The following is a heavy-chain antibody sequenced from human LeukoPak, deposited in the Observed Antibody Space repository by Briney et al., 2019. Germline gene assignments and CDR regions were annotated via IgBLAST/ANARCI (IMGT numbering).Heavy chain of an antibody. CDR3: ARGEGWFDP. CDR2: ISWNSGSI. Sequence: GRSLRLSCAASGFTFDDYAMRWVRQAPGNGLEWVSGISWNSGSIGYADSVKGRFTISRDNAKNSLYLQMNSLRAEDTALYHCARGEGWFDPWGQGTLVTVSS. D-gene: IGHD1-26*01. CDR1: GFTFDDYA. V-gene: IGHV3-9*01. J-gene: IGHJ5*02.